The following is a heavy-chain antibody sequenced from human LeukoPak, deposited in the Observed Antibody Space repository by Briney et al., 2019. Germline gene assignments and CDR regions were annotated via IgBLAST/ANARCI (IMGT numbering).Heavy chain of an antibody. J-gene: IGHJ4*02. Sequence: GRSLRLSCAASGFTFGRYGMHWVRQAPGKGLEWVALISYDGNNKYYAESEKGRFTISRDNSKNTLYLQMNSLRAEDTAVYYCARLLDSGDYSLSVLRYWGQGTLVTVSS. CDR3: ARLLDSGDYSLSVLRY. V-gene: IGHV3-33*01. CDR2: ISYDGNNK. CDR1: GFTFGRYG. D-gene: IGHD2-21*02.